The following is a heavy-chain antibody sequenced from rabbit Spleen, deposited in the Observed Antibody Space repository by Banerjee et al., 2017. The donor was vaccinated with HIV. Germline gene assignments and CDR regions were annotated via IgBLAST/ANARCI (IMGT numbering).Heavy chain of an antibody. V-gene: IGHV1S45*01. J-gene: IGHJ6*01. CDR2: IEGGSSGFS. Sequence: QEHLEESGGGLVKPGGTLTLTCTASGVSFSTNYYMCWVRQAPGKGLEWIACIEGGSSGFSYFASWAKGRFTISKTSSTTVTLQMTSLTAADTATYFCARDSGSSFSSYGMDLWGPGTLVTVS. D-gene: IGHD8-1*01. CDR3: ARDSGSSFSSYGMDL. CDR1: GVSFSTNYY.